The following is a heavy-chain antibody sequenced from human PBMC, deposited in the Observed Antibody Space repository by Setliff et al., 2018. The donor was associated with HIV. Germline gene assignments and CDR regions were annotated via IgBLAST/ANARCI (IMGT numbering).Heavy chain of an antibody. CDR1: GFTFSIYP. J-gene: IGHJ4*02. CDR3: ARGRCSGGNCYFDY. Sequence: PGESLKISCVGSGFTFSIYPMNWVRQAPGKRLEWVAYINSGSETIYFGDSVKGRFMISRDNAENSLFLEMNSLRDDDTAVYYCARGRCSGGNCYFDYWGQGTLVTVS. V-gene: IGHV3-48*02. D-gene: IGHD2-15*01. CDR2: INSGSETI.